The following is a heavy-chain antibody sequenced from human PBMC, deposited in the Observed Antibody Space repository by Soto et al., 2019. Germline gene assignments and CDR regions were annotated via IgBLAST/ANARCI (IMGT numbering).Heavy chain of an antibody. CDR3: ATWHEREHAYDV. V-gene: IGHV3-53*01. J-gene: IGHJ3*01. CDR2: LYDVDSS. D-gene: IGHD1-1*01. CDR1: GLTISGKKY. Sequence: DVQLVESGGGLIQPGASLRLSCAAFGLTISGKKYVAWVRQAPGKGLEWVSALYDVDSSFYADSVKGRFTTSSDSSKTTVYLQMNDLRPDDTAVYYCATWHEREHAYDVWGQGTTVTVSS.